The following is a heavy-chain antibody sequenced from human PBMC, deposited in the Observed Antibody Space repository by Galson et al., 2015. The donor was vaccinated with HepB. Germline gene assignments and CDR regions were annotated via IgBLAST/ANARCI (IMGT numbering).Heavy chain of an antibody. CDR1: GFTFSSYA. V-gene: IGHV3-23*01. CDR2: ISGSGGST. CDR3: ARDRRDLLSLDY. Sequence: SLRLSCAASGFTFSSYAMNWVRQAPGKGLEWVSAISGSGGSTYYADSVKGRFTISRDNSKNTLYLQMNSLRAEDTAVYYCARDRRDLLSLDYWGQGTLVTVSS. D-gene: IGHD1-26*01. J-gene: IGHJ4*02.